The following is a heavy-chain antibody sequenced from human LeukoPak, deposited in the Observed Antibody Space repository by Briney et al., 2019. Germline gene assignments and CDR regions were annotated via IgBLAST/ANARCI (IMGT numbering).Heavy chain of an antibody. J-gene: IGHJ3*02. CDR3: ARVRLSGTYLDAFDI. CDR1: GGSISSFY. CDR2: ISYIGST. Sequence: SETLSLTCTVSGGSISSFYWSWIRQPPGKGLEWTGYISYIGSTNYNPSLKSRLTISVDTSKNQFSLKLSSVTAADTAVYYCARVRLSGTYLDAFDIWGQGTMVTVSS. D-gene: IGHD1-26*01. V-gene: IGHV4-59*08.